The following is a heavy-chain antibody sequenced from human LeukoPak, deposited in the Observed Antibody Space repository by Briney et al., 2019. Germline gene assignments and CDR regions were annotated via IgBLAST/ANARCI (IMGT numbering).Heavy chain of an antibody. CDR1: GGSISSGGYY. J-gene: IGHJ6*04. V-gene: IGHV4-31*03. Sequence: SETLSLTCTVSGGSISSGGYYWSWIRQRPGKGLEWIGYIYYSGSTYYNPSLKSRVTISVDTSKNQFSLKLSSVTAADTAVYYCARNVALPVYYYDGMDVWGKGTTVTVSS. CDR3: ARNVALPVYYYDGMDV. D-gene: IGHD3-10*02. CDR2: IYYSGST.